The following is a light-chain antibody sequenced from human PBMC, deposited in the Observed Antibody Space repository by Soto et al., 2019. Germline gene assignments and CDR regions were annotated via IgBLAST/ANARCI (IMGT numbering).Light chain of an antibody. V-gene: IGLV2-14*01. CDR1: SSDVGGYNY. Sequence: QSALTQPASVSGSPGQSITISCTGTSSDVGGYNYVSWYQQLPGKAPKLMIYEVSNRPSGVSNRFSGSKSGNTASLTISGLQAEDEADYYCSSYTSSSTPYFFGTGTKLTVL. CDR3: SSYTSSSTPYF. J-gene: IGLJ1*01. CDR2: EVS.